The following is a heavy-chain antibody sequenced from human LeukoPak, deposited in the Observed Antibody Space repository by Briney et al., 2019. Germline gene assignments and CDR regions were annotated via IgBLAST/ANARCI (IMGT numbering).Heavy chain of an antibody. CDR1: GGSISSFY. D-gene: IGHD1-1*01. J-gene: IGHJ5*02. V-gene: IGHV4-59*01. Sequence: SETLSLTRTVSGGSISSFYWGWIRQPPGKGLEWIGYIYYSGSTNYNPSLKSRVTISVDTSKNQFSLKLSSVTAADTAVYYCARHGTSGTNLNWFDPWGQGTLVTVSS. CDR3: ARHGTSGTNLNWFDP. CDR2: IYYSGST.